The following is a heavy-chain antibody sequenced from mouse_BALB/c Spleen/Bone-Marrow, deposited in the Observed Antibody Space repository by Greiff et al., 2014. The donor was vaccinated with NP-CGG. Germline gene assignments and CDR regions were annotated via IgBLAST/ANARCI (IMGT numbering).Heavy chain of an antibody. J-gene: IGHJ4*01. CDR2: IDPANGST. D-gene: IGHD5-5*01. Sequence: VQLQQPGAELVKPGASVKLSCTASGFNIKDTYIYWVKQRPEQGLEWVGRIDPANGSTIYDPKFQGKATIAADTSSNTAYLQLSSLTSEDTAVYYCSRGYYDYLFALDYWGHGTSVTVSS. CDR3: SRGYYDYLFALDY. V-gene: IGHV14-3*02. CDR1: GFNIKDTY.